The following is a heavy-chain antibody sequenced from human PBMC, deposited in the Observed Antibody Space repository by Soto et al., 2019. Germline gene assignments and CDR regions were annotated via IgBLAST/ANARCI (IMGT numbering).Heavy chain of an antibody. CDR3: ARVYCSGGSCYSIDF. CDR2: INPSGST. V-gene: IGHV1-46*03. Sequence: QVQLVQSGAEVKKPGASVKVSCKASGYTFTSYYMHWVRQAPGQGLEWMGIINPSGSTSYAQKFQGGFPMTRDTSTRKVYMELSSLRSEDTAVYYCARVYCSGGSCYSIDFWGQGTLVTVSS. D-gene: IGHD2-15*01. CDR1: GYTFTSYY. J-gene: IGHJ4*02.